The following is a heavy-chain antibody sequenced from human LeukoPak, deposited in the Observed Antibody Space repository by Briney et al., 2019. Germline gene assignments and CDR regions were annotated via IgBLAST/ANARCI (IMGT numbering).Heavy chain of an antibody. V-gene: IGHV4-31*03. CDR1: GGSISSGGHY. CDR3: ARGSVKPRIAVAGGRTINWFDP. CDR2: IYYSGST. Sequence: SETLSLTCTVSGGSISSGGHYWSWIRQHPGKGLEWIGYIYYSGSTNYNPSLKSRVTISVDTSKNQFSLRLSSVTAADTAVYYRARGSVKPRIAVAGGRTINWFDPWGQGTLVTVSS. J-gene: IGHJ5*02. D-gene: IGHD6-13*01.